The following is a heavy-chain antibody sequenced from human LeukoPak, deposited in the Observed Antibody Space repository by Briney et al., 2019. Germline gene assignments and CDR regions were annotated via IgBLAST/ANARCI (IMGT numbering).Heavy chain of an antibody. Sequence: PGGSLRLSCAASGFTFSSYAMSWVRQAPGKGLEWVSAMSGSGGSTYYADSVKGRFTISRDNSKNTLYLQMNSLRAEDTAVYYCAKGFDWFDYFDYWGQGTLVTVSS. CDR2: MSGSGGST. CDR1: GFTFSSYA. V-gene: IGHV3-23*01. CDR3: AKGFDWFDYFDY. D-gene: IGHD3-9*01. J-gene: IGHJ4*02.